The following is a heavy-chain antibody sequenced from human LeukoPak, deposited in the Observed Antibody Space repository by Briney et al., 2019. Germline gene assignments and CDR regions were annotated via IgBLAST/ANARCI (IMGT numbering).Heavy chain of an antibody. CDR3: ARSGDYYGSGSYYTDLRWFDP. CDR2: IIPTFGTA. Sequence: SVKVSCKASGGTFSSYAISWVRQAPGQGLEWMGGIIPTFGTANYAQKFQGRVTITADESTSTAYMELSSLRSEDTAVYYCARSGDYYGSGSYYTDLRWFDPWGQGTLVTVSS. D-gene: IGHD3-10*01. CDR1: GGTFSSYA. V-gene: IGHV1-69*13. J-gene: IGHJ5*02.